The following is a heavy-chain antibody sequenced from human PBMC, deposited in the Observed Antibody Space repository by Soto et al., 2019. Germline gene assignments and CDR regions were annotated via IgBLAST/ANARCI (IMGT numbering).Heavy chain of an antibody. CDR2: IKSKTDGGTT. D-gene: IGHD3-10*01. Sequence: GGSLRLSCAASGFTFSNAWMSWVRQAPGKGLEWVGRIKSKTDGGTTDYAAPVKGRFTISRDDSKNTLYLQMNGLKTEDTAVYYCTTGGSMVRGVAIANWFDPWGQGTLVTVSS. CDR3: TTGGSMVRGVAIANWFDP. CDR1: GFTFSNAW. J-gene: IGHJ5*02. V-gene: IGHV3-15*01.